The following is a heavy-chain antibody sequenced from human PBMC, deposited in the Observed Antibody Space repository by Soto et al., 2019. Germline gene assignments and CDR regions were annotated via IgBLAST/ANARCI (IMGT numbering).Heavy chain of an antibody. CDR1: GDSLSRFY. V-gene: IGHV4-59*01. J-gene: IGHJ5*02. CDR3: ARDTLAGFDP. CDR2: IYSTGST. Sequence: SSETLSLTCTVSGDSLSRFYWSWIRQPPGKGLEWIGYIYSTGSTNYNPSLQSRVTISIDTSKNQFSLKLSSVTAADTAVYYCARDTLAGFDPWGQGTLVTVSS.